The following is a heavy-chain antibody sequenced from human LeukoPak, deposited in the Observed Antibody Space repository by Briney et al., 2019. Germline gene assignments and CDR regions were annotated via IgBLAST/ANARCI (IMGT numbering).Heavy chain of an antibody. J-gene: IGHJ6*02. CDR2: IIPILGIA. CDR3: AREGCSGGSCYFTSYYYYGMDV. V-gene: IGHV1-69*10. Sequence: SVRVSFKASGGTFISYAISWVRQAPGQGREWMGRIIPILGIANYAQKFQGRVTITADKSTSTAYMELSSLRSEDTAVYYCAREGCSGGSCYFTSYYYYGMDVWGQGTTVTVSS. CDR1: GGTFISYA. D-gene: IGHD2-15*01.